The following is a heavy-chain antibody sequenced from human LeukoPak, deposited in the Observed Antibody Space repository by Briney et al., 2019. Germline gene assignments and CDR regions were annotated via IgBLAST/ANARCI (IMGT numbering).Heavy chain of an antibody. CDR3: ARHFKHVRSGTQHWFDP. V-gene: IGHV4-4*09. CDR2: IYSSGST. Sequence: MSSETLSLTCTVSGGSIISYYWSWIRQPPGKGLEGIGFIYSSGSTNYNPSLRGRLTISVDTSKNQFSLRLNSVTAADTAVYYCARHFKHVRSGTQHWFDPWGQGTLVTVSS. CDR1: GGSIISYY. D-gene: IGHD1-14*01. J-gene: IGHJ5*02.